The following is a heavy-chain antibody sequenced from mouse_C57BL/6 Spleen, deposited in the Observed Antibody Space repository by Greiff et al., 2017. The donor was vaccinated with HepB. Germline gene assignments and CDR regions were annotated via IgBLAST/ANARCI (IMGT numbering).Heavy chain of an antibody. CDR3: ASPFYGNLYWYFDV. J-gene: IGHJ1*03. Sequence: QVQLQQSGAELMKPGASVKLSCKATGYTFTGYWIEWVKQRPGHGLEWIGEILPGSGSTNYNEKFQGKATFTADTSSNTAYMQLSSLTTEDSAIYYCASPFYGNLYWYFDVWGTGTTVTVSS. D-gene: IGHD2-10*01. V-gene: IGHV1-9*01. CDR1: GYTFTGYW. CDR2: ILPGSGST.